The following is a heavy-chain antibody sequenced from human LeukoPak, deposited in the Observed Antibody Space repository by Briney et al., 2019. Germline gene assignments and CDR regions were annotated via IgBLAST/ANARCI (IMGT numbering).Heavy chain of an antibody. J-gene: IGHJ4*02. CDR3: ARALWFGELYFDY. Sequence: ASVKVSCKASGYTFTSYAMHWVRQAPGQRLEWMGWINAGDGNTKYSQKFQGRVTITRDTSASTAYMELSSLRSEDTAVYYCARALWFGELYFDYWGQGTLVTVSS. CDR1: GYTFTSYA. V-gene: IGHV1-3*01. CDR2: INAGDGNT. D-gene: IGHD3-10*01.